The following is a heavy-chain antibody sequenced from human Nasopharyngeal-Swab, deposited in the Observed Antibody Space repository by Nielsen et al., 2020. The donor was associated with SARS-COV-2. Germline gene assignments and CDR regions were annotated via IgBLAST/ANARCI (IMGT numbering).Heavy chain of an antibody. CDR3: ASLLRSYCSGGGCYPNGMDV. Sequence: SETLSLTCTVSGGSISSYYWSWIRQPPGKGLEWIGYIYYSGSTNYNPSLKSRVTISVDTSKNQFSLKLSSVTAADTAVYYCASLLRSYCSGGGCYPNGMDVWGRGTTVTVSS. CDR2: IYYSGST. J-gene: IGHJ6*02. V-gene: IGHV4-59*01. D-gene: IGHD2-15*01. CDR1: GGSISSYY.